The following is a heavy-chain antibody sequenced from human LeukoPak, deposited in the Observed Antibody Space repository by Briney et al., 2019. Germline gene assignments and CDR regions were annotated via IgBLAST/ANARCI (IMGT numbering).Heavy chain of an antibody. Sequence: QPGASLRLSCAAAGFTFRTYAMSWVRQAPGKGLEWVSSIRSTAESTYYADSVKGRFTISRDNSRNTLYLQMTSLRAEDTAVYYCAKEVRESAWFYFDHWGQGTLATVSS. D-gene: IGHD3-10*01. CDR2: IRSTAEST. J-gene: IGHJ4*02. CDR3: AKEVRESAWFYFDH. V-gene: IGHV3-23*01. CDR1: GFTFRTYA.